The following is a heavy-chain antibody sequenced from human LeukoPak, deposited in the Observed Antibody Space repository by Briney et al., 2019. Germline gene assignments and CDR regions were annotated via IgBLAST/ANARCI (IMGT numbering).Heavy chain of an antibody. Sequence: GGSLRLSCAASGFTFSTSWMSWVRQAPGRGLEGVANIKQDGSDKYYVDSVKGRFNISIDNAKNSLYLQMNYMRAEDTAVYYCARFRDDYVWGSYTPPKDFDYWGQGSLVTVSS. CDR1: GFTFSTSW. CDR3: ARFRDDYVWGSYTPPKDFDY. CDR2: IKQDGSDK. J-gene: IGHJ4*02. D-gene: IGHD3-16*01. V-gene: IGHV3-7*01.